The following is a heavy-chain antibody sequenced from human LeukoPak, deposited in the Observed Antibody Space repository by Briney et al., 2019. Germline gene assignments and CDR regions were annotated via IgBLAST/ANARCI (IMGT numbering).Heavy chain of an antibody. CDR1: GGSFSGYY. J-gene: IGHJ4*02. CDR2: INHSGST. V-gene: IGHV4-34*01. D-gene: IGHD5-12*01. Sequence: SETLSLTCAVYGGSFSGYYWSWIRQPPGKGLEWIGEINHSGSTNYNPSLKSRVTISVDTSKNQFSLKLSSVTAADTAVYYCARGGGKWLRLRVFDYWGQGTLVTVS. CDR3: ARGGGKWLRLRVFDY.